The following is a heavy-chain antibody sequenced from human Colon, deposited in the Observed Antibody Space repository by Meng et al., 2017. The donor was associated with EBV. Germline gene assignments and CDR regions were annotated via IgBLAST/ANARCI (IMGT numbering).Heavy chain of an antibody. CDR2: INTNTGDP. V-gene: IGHV7-4-1*02. D-gene: IGHD3-16*01. CDR3: TRAHDYLGVSGHLTIFEY. J-gene: IGHJ4*02. CDR1: GYSFSGYT. Sequence: QVQLVQSGSEWKKPGASLKVSGKASGYSFSGYTLNWVRQAPGQGLEWMGWINTNTGDPTYAQGFTGRFVFSLDTSVSTAYLQISGLKAEDTATYFCTRAHDYLGVSGHLTIFEYWGQGTLVTVSS.